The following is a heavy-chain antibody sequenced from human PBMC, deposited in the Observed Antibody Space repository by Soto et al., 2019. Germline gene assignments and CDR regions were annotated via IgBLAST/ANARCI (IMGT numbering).Heavy chain of an antibody. CDR2: IYPSDSDT. CDR1: GYSFINYW. D-gene: IGHD6-13*01. V-gene: IGHV5-51*01. CDR3: TTAAGYSRRDFDY. J-gene: IGHJ4*02. Sequence: GESLKISCKASGYSFINYWIGWVRQMPGKDLEWMGVIYPSDSDTRYSPAFQGQVTISADKSISTAYLQWSSLKASDTAMYYCTTAAGYSRRDFDYWGQGTLVTVSS.